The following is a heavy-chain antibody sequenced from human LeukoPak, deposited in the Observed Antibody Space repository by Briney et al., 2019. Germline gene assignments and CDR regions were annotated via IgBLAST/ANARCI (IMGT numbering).Heavy chain of an antibody. CDR3: ARSAVEMATIAWFDP. J-gene: IGHJ5*02. V-gene: IGHV3-23*01. Sequence: PGGSLRLSCAASGFTFSSYAMSWVRQAQGKGLEWVSAISGSGGSTYYADSVKGRFTISRDNSKNTLYLQMNSLRVEDTAVYYCARSAVEMATIAWFDPWGQGTLVTVSS. CDR1: GFTFSSYA. CDR2: ISGSGGST. D-gene: IGHD5-24*01.